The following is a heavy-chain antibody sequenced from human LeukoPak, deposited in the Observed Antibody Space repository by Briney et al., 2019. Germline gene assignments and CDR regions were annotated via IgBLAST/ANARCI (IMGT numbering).Heavy chain of an antibody. J-gene: IGHJ6*02. CDR3: ARDSSSGWPEYYYYYGMDV. CDR1: GFTFSSYA. CDR2: ISYDGSNK. V-gene: IGHV3-30-3*01. Sequence: SGGSLRLSSAASGFTFSSYAMHWVRQAPGKGLEWVAVISYDGSNKYYADSVKGRFTISRDNSKNTLYLQMNSLRAEDTAVYYCARDSSSGWPEYYYYYGMDVWGQGTTVTVSS. D-gene: IGHD6-19*01.